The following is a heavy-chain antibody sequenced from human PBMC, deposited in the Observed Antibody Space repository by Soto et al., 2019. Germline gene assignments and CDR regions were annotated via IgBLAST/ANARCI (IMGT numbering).Heavy chain of an antibody. CDR2: ISGSGIST. Sequence: EGHLLESGGGLVEPGGSLRLSCAASGFTFSTHAMTWVRQAPGKGLEWVSAISGSGISTFYAQSVKGRFTISRDNSKNTLFLQMNSLRADDTAIYYCAKKIDDSSAYYWVAFDTWGQGTLVTVSS. CDR1: GFTFSTHA. D-gene: IGHD3-22*01. J-gene: IGHJ3*02. V-gene: IGHV3-23*01. CDR3: AKKIDDSSAYYWVAFDT.